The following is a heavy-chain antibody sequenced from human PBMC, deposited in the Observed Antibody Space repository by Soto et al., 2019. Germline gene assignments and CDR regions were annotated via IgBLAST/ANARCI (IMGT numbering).Heavy chain of an antibody. CDR1: GFTFSSYA. CDR3: ARGGIVLMEYARGGSFDY. J-gene: IGHJ4*02. Sequence: QVQLVESGGGVVQPGRSLRLSCAASGFTFSSYAMHWVRQAPGKGLEWVAVISYDGSNKYYADSVKGRFTISRDNSKNTLYLQMNSLRAEDTAVYYCARGGIVLMEYARGGSFDYWGQGTLVTVSS. D-gene: IGHD2-8*01. V-gene: IGHV3-30-3*01. CDR2: ISYDGSNK.